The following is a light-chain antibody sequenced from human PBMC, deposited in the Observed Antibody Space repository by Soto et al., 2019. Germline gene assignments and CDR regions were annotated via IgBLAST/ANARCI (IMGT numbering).Light chain of an antibody. CDR1: QNIGTS. CDR2: DAS. CDR3: QQYNSYGTWT. J-gene: IGKJ1*01. V-gene: IGKV1-5*01. Sequence: DIQMTQSPSTLSASVGDRVTITCRASQNIGTSLAWYQQTPGKAPKLLISDASTLESGVPSRFSGSGSGTEFTLTISSLQPDDFATYYCQQYNSYGTWTFGQGTKVDIK.